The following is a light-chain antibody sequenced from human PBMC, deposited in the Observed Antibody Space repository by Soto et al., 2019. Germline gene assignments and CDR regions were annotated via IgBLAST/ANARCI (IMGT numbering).Light chain of an antibody. CDR3: QQTYSTPHT. CDR1: QSISNY. J-gene: IGKJ2*01. CDR2: GAS. V-gene: IGKV1-39*01. Sequence: DIQMTQSPSSLSASVGDRVTLTCRASQSISNYLIWYHHKPGKAPKLLIYGASSLQSGVPSRFSGSGSGTDFTLTISSLQPEDFATYYCQQTYSTPHTFGQGTKLEIK.